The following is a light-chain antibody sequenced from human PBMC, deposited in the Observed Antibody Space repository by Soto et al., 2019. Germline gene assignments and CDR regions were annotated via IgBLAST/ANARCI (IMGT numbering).Light chain of an antibody. J-gene: IGLJ2*01. CDR1: SSDVGGYNY. Sequence: QSALTQPRSVSGSPGQSVTISCTGTSSDVGGYNYVSWYQQHPGKAPNLMIYHVNKRPSGVPDRFSGSKSGNTASLTISGLQAEDGADYYCCSYGGNYDVVFGGGTKLTVL. V-gene: IGLV2-11*01. CDR2: HVN. CDR3: CSYGGNYDVV.